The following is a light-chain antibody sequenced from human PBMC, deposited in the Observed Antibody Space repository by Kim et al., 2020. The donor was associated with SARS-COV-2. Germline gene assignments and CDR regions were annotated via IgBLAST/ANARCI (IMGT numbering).Light chain of an antibody. Sequence: DIQMTQSPSSLSASVGDRVDITCRASQSISNYLNWYQQKPGIAPKLLIYVASNLQSGVPSRFSGSGSGTDFTLTISSLQPEDFATYYCQQTNNNPLTFGGGTKVDIK. CDR2: VAS. J-gene: IGKJ4*01. CDR3: QQTNNNPLT. V-gene: IGKV1-39*01. CDR1: QSISNY.